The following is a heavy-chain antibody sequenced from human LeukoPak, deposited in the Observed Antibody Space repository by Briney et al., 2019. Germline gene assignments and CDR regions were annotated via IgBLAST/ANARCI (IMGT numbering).Heavy chain of an antibody. J-gene: IGHJ3*02. D-gene: IGHD1/OR15-1a*01. Sequence: GGSLRLSCVASGFTFSGFSMNWVRQAPGTGLEWVSYIKSTSTIIYYADSVKGRFTISRDNAKNSLYLQMNSLRVEDTAVYYCARGSGTEDYTQHSFDIWGQGTVVTVSS. CDR2: IKSTSTII. V-gene: IGHV3-48*04. CDR3: ARGSGTEDYTQHSFDI. CDR1: GFTFSGFS.